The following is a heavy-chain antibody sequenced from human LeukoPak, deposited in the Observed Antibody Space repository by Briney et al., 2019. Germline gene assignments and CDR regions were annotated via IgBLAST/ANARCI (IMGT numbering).Heavy chain of an antibody. CDR1: GGAFSSYA. V-gene: IGHV1-69*13. J-gene: IGHJ4*02. D-gene: IGHD3-10*01. CDR3: ASQTEKAHGSGSWGCVY. Sequence: SVKVSCKASGGAFSSYAISWVRQAPGQGLEWMGGIIPIFGTANYAQKFQGRVTITADESTSTAYMELSSLRSEDTAVYYCASQTEKAHGSGSWGCVYWGQGTLVTVSS. CDR2: IIPIFGTA.